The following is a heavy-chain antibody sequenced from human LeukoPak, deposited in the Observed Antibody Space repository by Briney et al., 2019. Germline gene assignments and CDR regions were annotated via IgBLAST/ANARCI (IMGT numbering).Heavy chain of an antibody. Sequence: GGSLRLSCAASGSTFSSYAMTWVRQTPGKGLESVSSISATGGSTYYAASVKGRFAISRDNSQNTVYLQMNSVRAEDTAVYYCARGGVAGTRYHYYMDVWGKGTTVTVSS. V-gene: IGHV3-23*01. CDR3: ARGGVAGTRYHYYMDV. CDR1: GSTFSSYA. D-gene: IGHD6-19*01. J-gene: IGHJ6*03. CDR2: ISATGGST.